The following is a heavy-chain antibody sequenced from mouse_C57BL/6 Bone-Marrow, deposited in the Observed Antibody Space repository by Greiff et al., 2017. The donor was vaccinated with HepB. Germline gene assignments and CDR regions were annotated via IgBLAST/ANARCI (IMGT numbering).Heavy chain of an antibody. V-gene: IGHV5-4*03. D-gene: IGHD1-1*01. Sequence: EVKVVESGGGLVKPGGSLKLSCAASGFTFSSYAMSWVRQTPEKRLEWVATISDGGSYTYYPDNVKARFTISRDNAKNNLYLQMSHLKSEDTAMYYCARGSLLYGYWGQGTSVTVSS. CDR3: ARGSLLYGY. CDR1: GFTFSSYA. CDR2: ISDGGSYT. J-gene: IGHJ4*01.